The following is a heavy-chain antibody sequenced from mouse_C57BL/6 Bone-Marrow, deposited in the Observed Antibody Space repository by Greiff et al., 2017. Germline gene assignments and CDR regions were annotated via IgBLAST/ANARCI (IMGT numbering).Heavy chain of an antibody. CDR1: GYAFSSSW. CDR3: ASYGRAWFAY. Sequence: VPVVESGPELVKPGASVKISCKASGYAFSSSWMNWVKQRPGKGLEWIGRSYPGDGDTNYNGKFKGKATLTADKSSSTAYMQLSSLTSEDSAVYFCASYGRAWFAYWGQGTLVTVSA. D-gene: IGHD1-1*01. J-gene: IGHJ3*01. V-gene: IGHV1-82*01. CDR2: SYPGDGDT.